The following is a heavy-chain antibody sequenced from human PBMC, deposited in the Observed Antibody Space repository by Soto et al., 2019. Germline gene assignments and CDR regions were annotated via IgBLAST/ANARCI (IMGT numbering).Heavy chain of an antibody. D-gene: IGHD3-16*02. J-gene: IGHJ4*01. CDR1: GFTFSNYA. CDR3: AEVRGLIDPFDY. Sequence: EVQLLESGGVLVQPGWSLRLSCAASGFTFSNYAMSRVRQAPGKGLEWVSSITDRGEKTYYADTVKGRFTISRDNSKNALYLDMNSLRAEAPAVYYCAEVRGLIDPFDYWGRGTLVAVSS. CDR2: ITDRGEKT. V-gene: IGHV3-23*01.